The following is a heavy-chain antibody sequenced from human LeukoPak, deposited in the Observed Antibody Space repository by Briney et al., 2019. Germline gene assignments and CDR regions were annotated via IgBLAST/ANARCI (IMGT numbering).Heavy chain of an antibody. Sequence: PGGSLRLSCTVSGFTVSSNSMSWVRQAPGKGLEWVSAISGSGGSTYYADSVKGRFTISRDNSKNTLYLQMNSLRAEDTAVYYCAKYLGIVGATGNFDYWGQGTLVTVSS. CDR2: ISGSGGST. J-gene: IGHJ4*02. CDR1: GFTVSSNS. D-gene: IGHD1-26*01. V-gene: IGHV3-23*01. CDR3: AKYLGIVGATGNFDY.